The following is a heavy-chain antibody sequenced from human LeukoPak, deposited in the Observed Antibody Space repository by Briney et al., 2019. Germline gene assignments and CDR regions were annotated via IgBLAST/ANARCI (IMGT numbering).Heavy chain of an antibody. CDR3: ARGRENYYYYMDV. CDR1: GFTFSSYG. V-gene: IGHV3-7*01. Sequence: GGTLRLSCAASGFTFSSYGMSWVRQAPGKGLEWVANIKQDGSEKYYVDSVKGRFTISRDNAKNSLYLQMNSLRVEDTAEYYCARGRENYYYYMDVWGKGTTVTVSS. J-gene: IGHJ6*03. CDR2: IKQDGSEK.